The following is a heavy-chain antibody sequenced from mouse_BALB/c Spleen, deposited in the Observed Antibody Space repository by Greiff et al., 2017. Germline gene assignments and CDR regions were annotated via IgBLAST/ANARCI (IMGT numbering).Heavy chain of an antibody. D-gene: IGHD2-1*01. J-gene: IGHJ2*01. CDR1: GFSLTSYG. CDR2: IWAGGST. V-gene: IGHV2-9*02. Sequence: VQGVESGPGLVAPSQSLSITCTVSGFSLTSYGVHWVRQPPGKGLEWLGVIWAGGSTNYNSALMSRLSISKDNSKSQVFLKMNSLQTDDTAMYYCARDRGWGNYYFDYWGQGTTLTVSS. CDR3: ARDRGWGNYYFDY.